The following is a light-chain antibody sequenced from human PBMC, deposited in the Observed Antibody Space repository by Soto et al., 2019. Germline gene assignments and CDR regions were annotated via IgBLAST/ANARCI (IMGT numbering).Light chain of an antibody. J-gene: IGLJ1*01. CDR2: EGS. CDR3: SSYPSSTTPYV. CDR1: SSDVGSYNL. Sequence: QSVLTQPASVSRSPGQSITISCTGTSSDVGSYNLVSWYQQHPGKAPKLMIYEGSKRPSGVSNRFSGSKSGNTASLTISGLQAEDEADYYCSSYPSSTTPYVFGTETKVTVL. V-gene: IGLV2-14*02.